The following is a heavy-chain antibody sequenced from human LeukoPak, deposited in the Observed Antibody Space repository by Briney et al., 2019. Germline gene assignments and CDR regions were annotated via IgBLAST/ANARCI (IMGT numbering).Heavy chain of an antibody. CDR3: ARVPRHANNWNDHYYYYYYMDV. CDR2: ISSSSSYI. J-gene: IGHJ6*03. V-gene: IGHV3-21*04. CDR1: GFIFNSHS. Sequence: GGSLRLSCAASGFIFNSHSMNWVRQAPGKGLEWVSSISSSSSYIYYADSVKGRFTISRDNAKNSLYLQMDSLRSEDTAVYYCARVPRHANNWNDHYYYYYYMDVWGKGTTVTISS. D-gene: IGHD1-20*01.